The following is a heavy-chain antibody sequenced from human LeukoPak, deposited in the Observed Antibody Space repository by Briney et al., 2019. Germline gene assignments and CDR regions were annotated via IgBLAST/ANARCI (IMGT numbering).Heavy chain of an antibody. J-gene: IGHJ4*02. Sequence: GGSLRLSCAASGFTFSSYSMNWVRQAPGKGLEWVSYISSSSSTIYYADSVKGRFTVSRDNAKNSLYLQMNSLRAEDTAVYYCARVVYFDSSGYSFWGQGTLVTVSS. D-gene: IGHD3-22*01. V-gene: IGHV3-48*04. CDR2: ISSSSSTI. CDR1: GFTFSSYS. CDR3: ARVVYFDSSGYSF.